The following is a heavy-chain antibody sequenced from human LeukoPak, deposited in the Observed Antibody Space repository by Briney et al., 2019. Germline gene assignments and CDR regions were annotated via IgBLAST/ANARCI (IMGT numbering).Heavy chain of an antibody. CDR2: IFNGGRT. CDR3: ASRPAGDTCYGVFDY. CDR1: GGSINSHY. Sequence: PSETLSLTCTVSGGSINSHYWSWIRQPPGKGLEWIGYIFNGGRTNYNPSLMSRVTMSLDTSRDQFSLRLSSVTAADTAIYYCASRPAGDTCYGVFDYWSQGTLVTVSS. J-gene: IGHJ4*02. D-gene: IGHD3-16*01. V-gene: IGHV4-59*11.